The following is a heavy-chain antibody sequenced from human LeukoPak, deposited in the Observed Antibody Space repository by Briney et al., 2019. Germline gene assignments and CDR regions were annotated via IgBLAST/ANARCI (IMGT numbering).Heavy chain of an antibody. D-gene: IGHD3-3*01. V-gene: IGHV3-23*01. Sequence: GGSLRLSCAASGFTFSSYAMSWVRQAPGKGLEWVSAISGSGGSTYYADSVKGRFTISRDNAKNSLYLQMNSLRAEDTAVYYCARDVNPIYDFWSGYYLDYWGQGTLVTVSS. J-gene: IGHJ4*02. CDR2: ISGSGGST. CDR1: GFTFSSYA. CDR3: ARDVNPIYDFWSGYYLDY.